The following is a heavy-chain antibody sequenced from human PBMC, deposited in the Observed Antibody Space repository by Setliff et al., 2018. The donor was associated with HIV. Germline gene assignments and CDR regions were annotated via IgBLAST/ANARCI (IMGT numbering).Heavy chain of an antibody. CDR3: VRERRGGHFDY. CDR1: EYTFVDYF. CDR2: INPNSGGT. V-gene: IGHV1-2*06. J-gene: IGHJ4*02. Sequence: GASVKVSCKAFEYTFVDYFIHWVRQAPGQGLEWMGRINPNSGGTNYAQKFQGRVTMTGDTSTNTVYMDLSSLGSEDTAVYYCVRERRGGHFDYWGQGTLVTVSS.